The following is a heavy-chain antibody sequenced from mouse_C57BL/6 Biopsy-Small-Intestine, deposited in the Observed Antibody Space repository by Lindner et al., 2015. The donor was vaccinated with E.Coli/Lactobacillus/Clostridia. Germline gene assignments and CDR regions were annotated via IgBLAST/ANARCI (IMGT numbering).Heavy chain of an antibody. CDR1: GFTFSDYG. D-gene: IGHD2-3*01. Sequence: VQLQESGGGLLKPGGSLKLSCAASGFTFSDYGMHWIRQIPEKGLEWVAYISSGSGTIYYADTVKGRFTVSRDNAKNTLFLLITSLRSEDTAMYFCARRSLDGYFFDYWGQGTTPTVSS. CDR3: ARRSLDGYFFDY. CDR2: ISSGSGTI. J-gene: IGHJ2*01. V-gene: IGHV5-17*01.